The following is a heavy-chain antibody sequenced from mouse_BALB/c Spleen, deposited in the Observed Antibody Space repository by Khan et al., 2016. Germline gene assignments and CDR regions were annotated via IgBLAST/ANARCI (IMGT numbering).Heavy chain of an antibody. V-gene: IGHV14-3*02. Sequence: VQLQQSGAELVKPGASVKLSCTASGFNIKDTYIHWVMQRPEQSLEWIGRIDPANGNTKYDPKFQGKATITAGTSSNTVYMQLSSLTSEDTAFYYCARGMITTEDYWGRGTTLTVSS. CDR1: GFNIKDTY. D-gene: IGHD2-4*01. J-gene: IGHJ2*01. CDR2: IDPANGNT. CDR3: ARGMITTEDY.